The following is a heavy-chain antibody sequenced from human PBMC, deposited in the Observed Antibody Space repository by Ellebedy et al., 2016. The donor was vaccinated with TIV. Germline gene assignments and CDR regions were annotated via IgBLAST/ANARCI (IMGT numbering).Heavy chain of an antibody. D-gene: IGHD1-1*01. Sequence: GESLKISCVDSGFTFSNYGMIWVRQAPGMGLEWVSYISDSSSLLYYADSVKGRFSISRDNAKNSLFLQMSSLRVEDTAVYYCARVARGKYGFDMWGQGTMVTVSS. J-gene: IGHJ3*02. CDR1: GFTFSNYG. V-gene: IGHV3-48*04. CDR3: ARVARGKYGFDM. CDR2: ISDSSSLL.